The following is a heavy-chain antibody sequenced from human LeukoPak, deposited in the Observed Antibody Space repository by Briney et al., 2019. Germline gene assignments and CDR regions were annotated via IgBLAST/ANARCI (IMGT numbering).Heavy chain of an antibody. CDR2: IYYSGRT. CDR1: GGSISSYY. D-gene: IGHD3-10*01. V-gene: IGHV4-59*01. Sequence: SETLSLTCTVSGGSISSYYWSWIRQPPGKGLEWIGYIYYSGRTNYNPSLKSRVTISVDTSKNQFSLKLSSVTAADTAVYYCAREIPYYYGSGSIDAFDIWGQGTMVTVSS. CDR3: AREIPYYYGSGSIDAFDI. J-gene: IGHJ3*02.